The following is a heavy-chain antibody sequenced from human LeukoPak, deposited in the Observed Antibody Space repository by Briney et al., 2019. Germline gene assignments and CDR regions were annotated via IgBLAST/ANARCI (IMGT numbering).Heavy chain of an antibody. V-gene: IGHV4-31*03. CDR3: ARDASITMVRGVTGNYFDY. CDR1: GGSLSSSGYY. CDR2: IYYSGST. D-gene: IGHD3-10*01. Sequence: PSQTLSLTCTVSGGSLSSSGYYWSWIRQHPGKGLEWIGYIYYSGSTYYNPSLKSRVTISVDTSKNQFSLKLSSVTAADTAVYYCARDASITMVRGVTGNYFDYWGQGTLVTVSS. J-gene: IGHJ4*02.